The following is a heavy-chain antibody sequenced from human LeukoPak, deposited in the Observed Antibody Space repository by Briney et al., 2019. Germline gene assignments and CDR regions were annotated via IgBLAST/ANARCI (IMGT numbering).Heavy chain of an antibody. CDR2: IYTSGST. D-gene: IGHD3/OR15-3a*01. CDR1: GGSISSGSYY. V-gene: IGHV4-61*02. Sequence: PSETLSLTCTVSGGSISSGSYYWSWIRQPAGKGLEWIGRIYTSGSTNYNPSPKSRVTISVDTSKNQISLRLTSVTAADTAMYYCARQTGSGLFTLPGGQGTLVTVSS. J-gene: IGHJ4*02. CDR3: ARQTGSGLFTLP.